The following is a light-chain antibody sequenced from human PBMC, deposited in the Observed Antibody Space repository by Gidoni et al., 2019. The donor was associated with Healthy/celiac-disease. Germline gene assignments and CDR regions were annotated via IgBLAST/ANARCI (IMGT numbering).Light chain of an antibody. Sequence: DIQMTQSPSSLSASVGDRVTITCQASQSISSYLNWYQQKPGKAPKLLIYAASNLQSGVPSRFSGSGSGTDFTLTISSLQPEDIATYYCQQYYSTPFTFGQGTKVEIK. J-gene: IGKJ1*01. CDR1: QSISSY. CDR2: AAS. CDR3: QQYYSTPFT. V-gene: IGKV1-39*01.